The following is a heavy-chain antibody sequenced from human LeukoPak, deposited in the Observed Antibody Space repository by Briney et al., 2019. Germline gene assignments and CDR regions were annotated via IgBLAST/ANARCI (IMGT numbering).Heavy chain of an antibody. V-gene: IGHV4-59*12. CDR3: ARYIWFGELYAFDI. Sequence: SETLSLTCTVSGGSISSYYWSWIRQPPGKGLEWIGYIYYSGSTYYNPSLKSRVTISVDTSKNQFSLKLSSVTAADTAVYYCARYIWFGELYAFDIWGQGTMVTVSS. J-gene: IGHJ3*02. CDR1: GGSISSYY. CDR2: IYYSGST. D-gene: IGHD3-10*01.